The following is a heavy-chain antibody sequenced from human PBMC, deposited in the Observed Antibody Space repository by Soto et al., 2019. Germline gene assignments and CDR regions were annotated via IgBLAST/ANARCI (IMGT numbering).Heavy chain of an antibody. CDR2: ISGSGGSV. CDR3: VKDEGSVVPGTLAY. J-gene: IGHJ4*02. V-gene: IGHV3-23*01. Sequence: EVQLLESGGGSVQPGGSQRLSCEASGFTFRTSAMNLVRQAPGKGLLWVSCISGSGGSVYYADSLEGRFTISRDNSKNTLFLQMNSLRAEDMAVYYCVKDEGSVVPGTLAYWGQGTLVSVSS. D-gene: IGHD2-2*01. CDR1: GFTFRTSA.